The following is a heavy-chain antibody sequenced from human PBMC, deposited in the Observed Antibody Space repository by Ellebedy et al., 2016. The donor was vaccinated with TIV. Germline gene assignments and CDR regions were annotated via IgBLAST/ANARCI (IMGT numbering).Heavy chain of an antibody. CDR3: ARDVSHNVDY. D-gene: IGHD1-1*01. V-gene: IGHV1-18*01. CDR2: ISASSGTT. J-gene: IGHJ4*02. CDR1: GFTFTNYG. Sequence: ASVKVSXXASGFTFTNYGISWVRQAPGQGLEWVGWISASSGTTHYAQSLQDRVTMTTDTSTGTAYMELTSLRSDDTAVYYCARDVSHNVDYWGQGTLVTVSS.